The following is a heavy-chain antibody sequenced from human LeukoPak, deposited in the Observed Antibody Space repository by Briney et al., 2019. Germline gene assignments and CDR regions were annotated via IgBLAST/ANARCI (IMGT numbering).Heavy chain of an antibody. Sequence: ASVKVSCKASGYTFTSYAMHWVRQAPGQRLEWMGWSNAGNGNTKYSQEFQGRVTITRDTSASTAYMELSSLRSEDMAVYYCARGGYCSSTSCYMAPLDYWGQGTLATVSS. CDR1: GYTFTSYA. CDR3: ARGGYCSSTSCYMAPLDY. V-gene: IGHV1-3*02. CDR2: SNAGNGNT. J-gene: IGHJ4*02. D-gene: IGHD2-2*02.